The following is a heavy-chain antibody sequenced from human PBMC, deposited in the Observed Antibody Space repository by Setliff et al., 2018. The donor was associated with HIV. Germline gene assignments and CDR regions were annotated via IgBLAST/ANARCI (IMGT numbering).Heavy chain of an antibody. V-gene: IGHV4-4*02. Sequence: SETLSLTCAVSSGSTSSSNWWSWVRQPPGKGLEWIGEIYHSGSTNYNPSLKSRVTMSVDKSKNQFSLKLRSVTAADTAVYYCAREAVLFGGSYRFDYWGQGTLVTVSS. D-gene: IGHD1-26*01. CDR3: AREAVLFGGSYRFDY. CDR1: SGSTSSSNW. J-gene: IGHJ4*02. CDR2: IYHSGST.